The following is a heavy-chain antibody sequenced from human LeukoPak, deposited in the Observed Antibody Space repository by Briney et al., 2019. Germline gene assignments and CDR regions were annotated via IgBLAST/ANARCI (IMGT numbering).Heavy chain of an antibody. CDR2: IISYNGNT. CDR1: GYSFTSYW. J-gene: IGHJ6*03. V-gene: IGHV1-18*04. Sequence: GESLQISCKGSGYSFTSYWIGWVRQAPGQGLEWMGWIISYNGNTNYAQKLQGRVTMTTDTSTSTAYMELRSLRSDDTAVYYCARDLTGDAAYYYYYYMDVWGKGTTVTVSS. D-gene: IGHD7-27*01. CDR3: ARDLTGDAAYYYYYYMDV.